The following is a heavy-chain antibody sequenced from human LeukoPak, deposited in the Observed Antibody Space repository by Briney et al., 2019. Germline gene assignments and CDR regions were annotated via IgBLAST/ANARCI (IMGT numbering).Heavy chain of an antibody. CDR3: AKNTPNPSIAAATESAFDI. J-gene: IGHJ3*02. CDR2: ISYDGSNK. V-gene: IGHV3-30-3*02. CDR1: GFTFSSYA. Sequence: PGGSLRLSCAASGFTFSSYAMHWVRQAPGKGLEWVAVISYDGSNKYYADSVKGRFTISRDNSKNTLYLQMNSLRAEDTAVYYCAKNTPNPSIAAATESAFDIWGQGTMVTVSS. D-gene: IGHD6-13*01.